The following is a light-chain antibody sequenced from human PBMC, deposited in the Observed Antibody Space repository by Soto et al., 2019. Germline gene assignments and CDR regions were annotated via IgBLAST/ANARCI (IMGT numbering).Light chain of an antibody. Sequence: EIVLTQSPGTLSLSPGELATLSCRASQSVRSNFLAWYQQKPGQAPRLLIYGASNRATGIPDRFSGSGSGTDFTLTITRLEPEDFAMYYCQRYDSLRTFGQGTKVDIK. CDR3: QRYDSLRT. CDR1: QSVRSNF. J-gene: IGKJ1*01. CDR2: GAS. V-gene: IGKV3-20*01.